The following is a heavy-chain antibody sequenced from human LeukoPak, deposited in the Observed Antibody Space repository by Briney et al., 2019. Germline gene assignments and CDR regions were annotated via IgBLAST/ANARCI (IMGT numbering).Heavy chain of an antibody. D-gene: IGHD2-2*01. CDR1: GYTFTTYY. Sequence: GASVKVSCKASGYTFTTYYMHWVRQAPGQGLEWMGIINPSDGSTTYPQKFQGRVTMTRDTSTSTIYVELSSLRSEDTAVYYCARRSHQLQSDYWGRGTLVTVSS. CDR2: INPSDGST. J-gene: IGHJ4*02. CDR3: ARRSHQLQSDY. V-gene: IGHV1-46*01.